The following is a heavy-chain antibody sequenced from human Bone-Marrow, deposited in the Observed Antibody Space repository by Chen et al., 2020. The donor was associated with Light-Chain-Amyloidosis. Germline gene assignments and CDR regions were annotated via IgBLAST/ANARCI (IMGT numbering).Heavy chain of an antibody. V-gene: IGHV1-2*04. CDR1: GYTFTDFY. J-gene: IGHJ6*02. CDR3: AKDSEIRGLIYAMNV. CDR2: INPDTGGT. Sequence: QVQMVQSGAEVQEPGASIKVSCKTSGYTFTDFYIHWVRQAPGQGLEWMAWINPDTGGTRYAQKFQGWITVTRETSTRTVYMELSRLRSGDTAVYYCAKDSEIRGLIYAMNVWGQGTTVNVSS. D-gene: IGHD3-10*01.